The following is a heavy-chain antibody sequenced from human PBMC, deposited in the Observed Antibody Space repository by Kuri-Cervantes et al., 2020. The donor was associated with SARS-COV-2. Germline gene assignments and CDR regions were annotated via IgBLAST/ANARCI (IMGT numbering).Heavy chain of an antibody. J-gene: IGHJ4*02. Sequence: ASVKVSCKASGYTFTGYYMHWVRQAPGQGLEWMGWINPNSGGTNYAQKFQGWVTMTRDTSISTAYMELSGLRSDDTAVYYCARQAQLVKFDYWGQGTLVTVSS. V-gene: IGHV1-2*04. CDR2: INPNSGGT. CDR3: ARQAQLVKFDY. CDR1: GYTFTGYY. D-gene: IGHD6-6*01.